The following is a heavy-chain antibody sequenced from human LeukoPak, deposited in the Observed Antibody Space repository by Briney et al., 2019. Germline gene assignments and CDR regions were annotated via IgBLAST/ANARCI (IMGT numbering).Heavy chain of an antibody. Sequence: PGRSLRLSCAASGFTFDDYAMHWVRQAPGKGLEWLSGITWNSGTIAYADSVKGRFTISRDNAKNSLYLQMNSLRVEDTAFYYCARGNYYVAGSSPFVYWGQGTLVTVSS. CDR3: ARGNYYVAGSSPFVY. V-gene: IGHV3-9*01. J-gene: IGHJ4*02. CDR1: GFTFDDYA. D-gene: IGHD3-10*01. CDR2: ITWNSGTI.